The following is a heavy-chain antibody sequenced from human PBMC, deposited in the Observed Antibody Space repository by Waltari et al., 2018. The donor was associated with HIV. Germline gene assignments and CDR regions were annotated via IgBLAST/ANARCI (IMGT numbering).Heavy chain of an antibody. CDR2: ISPYNDNT. Sequence: QVRLVQSGSEVKKPGASVKVSCMTSGYTFSIYGISWVRQAPGQGLERMGWISPYNDNTYYAGTRKGTGTLTPDASSRTSYMELRSLRSDDTAVYFCAREGFYYWSGTYAPPRYYGMEFWGQGTTVTVSS. J-gene: IGHJ6*02. V-gene: IGHV1-18*01. D-gene: IGHD3-10*01. CDR3: AREGFYYWSGTYAPPRYYGMEF. CDR1: GYTFSIYG.